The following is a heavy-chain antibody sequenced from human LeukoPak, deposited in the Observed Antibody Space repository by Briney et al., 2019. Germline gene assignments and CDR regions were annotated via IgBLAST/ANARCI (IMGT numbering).Heavy chain of an antibody. CDR1: GGSISSSYY. CDR3: ARERSRGAVRDAFDI. V-gene: IGHV4-39*02. D-gene: IGHD4-17*01. J-gene: IGHJ3*02. Sequence: SETLSLTCIVSGGSISSSYYWGWIRQPPGKGLEWIGSIYYSGSTYYNPSLKSRVTISVDTSKNQFSLKLSSVTAADTAVYYCARERSRGAVRDAFDIWGQGTMVTVSS. CDR2: IYYSGST.